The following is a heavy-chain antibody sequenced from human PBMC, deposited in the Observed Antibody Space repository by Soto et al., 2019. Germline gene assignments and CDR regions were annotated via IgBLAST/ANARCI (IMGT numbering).Heavy chain of an antibody. CDR1: GFTFSSYS. D-gene: IGHD3-3*01. Sequence: GGSLRLSCAASGFTFSSYSMNWVRQAPGKGLEWVSYISSSSSTIYYADSVKGRFTISRDNAKNSLYLQMNSLRAEDTAVYYCARDRITIFGVVSTAFDIWGQGTMVTVSS. J-gene: IGHJ3*02. CDR3: ARDRITIFGVVSTAFDI. CDR2: ISSSSSTI. V-gene: IGHV3-48*01.